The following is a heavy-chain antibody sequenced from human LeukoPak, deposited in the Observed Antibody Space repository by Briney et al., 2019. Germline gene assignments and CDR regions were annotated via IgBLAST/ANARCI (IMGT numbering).Heavy chain of an antibody. CDR3: AKHLSGTSFDY. V-gene: IGHV3-21*01. J-gene: IGHJ4*02. CDR2: ITISSRHI. D-gene: IGHD1-26*01. Sequence: GGSLRLSCAASGFTFTRYSMNWVRQAPGKGLEWVSSITISSRHIDYADSVRGRFTISRDNSKNTLYLQMNSLRAEDTAVYYCAKHLSGTSFDYWGQGTLVTVSS. CDR1: GFTFTRYS.